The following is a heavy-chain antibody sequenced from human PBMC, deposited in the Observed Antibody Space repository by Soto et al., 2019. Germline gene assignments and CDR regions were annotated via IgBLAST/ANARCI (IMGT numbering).Heavy chain of an antibody. V-gene: IGHV1-8*01. CDR1: GYTFTSYD. Sequence: QVQLVQSGAEVKKPGASVKVSCKASGYTFTSYDINWVRQATGQGLEWMGWMNPNSGNTGYAQKFKGRVTMTRNTSISTAYMELSSLRSEDTAVYYCARTVAGDYIWGSYRSRGVDYWGQGTLVTVSS. CDR2: MNPNSGNT. CDR3: ARTVAGDYIWGSYRSRGVDY. D-gene: IGHD3-16*02. J-gene: IGHJ4*02.